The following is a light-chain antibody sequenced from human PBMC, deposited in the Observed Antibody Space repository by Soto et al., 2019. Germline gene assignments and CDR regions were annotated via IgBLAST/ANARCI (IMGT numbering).Light chain of an antibody. Sequence: EIVMTQSPATLSVSPGERATLSCRASQSVSSNLAWYQQKPGQAPRLLIYGASTRATGIPARFSGSGSGTEFTLTISSLQSEDFAVYYCQQYGSSPITFGQGTKVDI. CDR2: GAS. J-gene: IGKJ1*01. CDR1: QSVSSN. V-gene: IGKV3-15*01. CDR3: QQYGSSPIT.